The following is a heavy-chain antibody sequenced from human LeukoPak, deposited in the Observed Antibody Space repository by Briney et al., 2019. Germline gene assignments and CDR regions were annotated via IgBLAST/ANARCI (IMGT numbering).Heavy chain of an antibody. J-gene: IGHJ5*02. CDR2: ISGSGSTI. CDR3: ARDLTHYYGSGNWFDP. D-gene: IGHD3-10*01. V-gene: IGHV3-48*03. Sequence: GGSLRLSCAASGFTFSSYEMNWVRQAPGKGLEWVSYISGSGSTIYYADSVKGRFTISRDNAKNSLYLQMNSLRAEDTAVYYCARDLTHYYGSGNWFDPWGQGTLVTVSS. CDR1: GFTFSSYE.